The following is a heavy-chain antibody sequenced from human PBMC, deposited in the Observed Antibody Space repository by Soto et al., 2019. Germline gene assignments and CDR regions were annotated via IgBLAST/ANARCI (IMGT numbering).Heavy chain of an antibody. Sequence: SVKCYFNASGYTFTSYVISWVRQAPGQVLDWMGWISAYNGNTNYAQKLQGRVTMTTDTSTSTDYMELRTLRSDDTAVYYCAREQAAYDAFGIWGQWTMVTVS. J-gene: IGHJ3*02. CDR1: GYTFTSYV. V-gene: IGHV1-18*04. CDR3: AREQAAYDAFGI. D-gene: IGHD2-15*01. CDR2: ISAYNGNT.